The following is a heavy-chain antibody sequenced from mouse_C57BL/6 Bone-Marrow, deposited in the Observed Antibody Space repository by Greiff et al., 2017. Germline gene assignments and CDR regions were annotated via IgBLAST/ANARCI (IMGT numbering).Heavy chain of an antibody. D-gene: IGHD3-1*01. CDR1: GYTFTSYW. CDR2: IHPSDSDP. J-gene: IGHJ4*01. Sequence: VQLQQPGAELVKPGASVKVSCKASGYTFTSYWMHWVKQRPGQGLEWIGRIHPSDSDPPYTQKFKGKATLTVDKSSSTAYMQLSSLTSEDSAGXYCAIGRTGPGAMDYWGQGTSVTVSS. CDR3: AIGRTGPGAMDY. V-gene: IGHV1-74*01.